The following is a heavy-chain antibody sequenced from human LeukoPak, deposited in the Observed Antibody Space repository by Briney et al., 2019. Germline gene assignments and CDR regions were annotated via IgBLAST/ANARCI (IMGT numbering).Heavy chain of an antibody. Sequence: GGSRRLSCAVTGFNVSSNYMSWVRQAPGKGLEWVSIIYSGGTPYYADSVKGRFTISRDTSKNTVYLQMNSLRAEDTAVYYCARGGTVVTPVGFDYWGQGTLVTVSS. D-gene: IGHD4-23*01. CDR2: IYSGGTP. V-gene: IGHV3-53*01. J-gene: IGHJ4*02. CDR3: ARGGTVVTPVGFDY. CDR1: GFNVSSNY.